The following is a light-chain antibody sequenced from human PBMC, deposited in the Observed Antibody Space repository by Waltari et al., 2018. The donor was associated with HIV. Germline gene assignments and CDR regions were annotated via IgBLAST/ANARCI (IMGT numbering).Light chain of an antibody. CDR2: EVS. Sequence: QSALTQPPSASGSLGQSVTISCTGSSSDIGAYDSVSWFQQHPNNAPKLLLYEVSKRPSGVPDSFSGSRSGETAFLSVSGLQPDDTAGYFCSSYGDNIRVLFGGGTNLTVL. CDR1: SSDIGAYDS. CDR3: SSYGDNIRVL. J-gene: IGLJ2*01. V-gene: IGLV2-8*01.